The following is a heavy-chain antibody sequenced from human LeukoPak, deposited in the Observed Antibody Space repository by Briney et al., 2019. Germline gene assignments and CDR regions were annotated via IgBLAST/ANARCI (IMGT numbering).Heavy chain of an antibody. Sequence: SVKVSCKASGGTFSCYAISWVRQAPEQGLEWMGRIIPIFGTANYAQKFQGRVTITTDESTSTAYMELSSLRSEDTAVYYCARDGDYDSSEYYFDYWGQGTLVTVSS. CDR3: ARDGDYDSSEYYFDY. CDR2: IIPIFGTA. D-gene: IGHD3-22*01. CDR1: GGTFSCYA. V-gene: IGHV1-69*05. J-gene: IGHJ4*02.